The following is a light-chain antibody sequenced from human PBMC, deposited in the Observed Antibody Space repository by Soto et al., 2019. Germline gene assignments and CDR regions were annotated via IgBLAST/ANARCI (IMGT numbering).Light chain of an antibody. CDR3: CAYAGSATCVV. CDR1: SSDIGSYNL. V-gene: IGLV2-23*01. J-gene: IGLJ3*02. CDR2: EGT. Sequence: QSALTQPASVSGSPGQSITISCTGTSSDIGSYNLVSWYQHLPGKAPKLIIYEGTKRSSGVSNRFSGSKSGNTASLTISGLQAEDAADYYCCAYAGSATCVVFGGGTKLTVL.